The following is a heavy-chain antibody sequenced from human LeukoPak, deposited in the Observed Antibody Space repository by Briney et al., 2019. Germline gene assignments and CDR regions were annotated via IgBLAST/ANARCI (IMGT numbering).Heavy chain of an antibody. CDR2: ISGGGGST. J-gene: IGHJ4*02. D-gene: IGHD4-23*01. Sequence: GGSLRLSCAASGFTFSSYAMSWVRQAPGKGLEWVSAISGGGGSTYYADSVKGRFTISRDNSKNTLYLQMNSLRAEDTAVYYCAKVSGKSVVTPDYWGQGTLVTVSS. CDR3: AKVSGKSVVTPDY. V-gene: IGHV3-23*01. CDR1: GFTFSSYA.